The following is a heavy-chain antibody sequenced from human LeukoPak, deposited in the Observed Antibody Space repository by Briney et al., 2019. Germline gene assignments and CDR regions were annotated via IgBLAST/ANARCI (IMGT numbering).Heavy chain of an antibody. CDR2: IDYSGST. CDR3: ARSRSTDFDY. D-gene: IGHD2-2*01. J-gene: IGHJ4*02. Sequence: PSETLSLTCTVSGGSISSYYWSWIRQPPGKGLEWIGYIDYSGSTNYNPSLKSRVTISVDTSKNQFSLKLSSVTAADTAVYYCARSRSTDFDYWGQGTLVTVPS. CDR1: GGSISSYY. V-gene: IGHV4-59*08.